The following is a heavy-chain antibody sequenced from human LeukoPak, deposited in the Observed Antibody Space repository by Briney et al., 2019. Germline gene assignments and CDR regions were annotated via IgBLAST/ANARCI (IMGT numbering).Heavy chain of an antibody. V-gene: IGHV3-21*01. Sequence: GGSLRLSCAASGFTFSSYSMNWVRQAPGKGLEWVSSISSGSSYIYYADSVKGRFTISRDNAKNSLYLQMNSLRAEDTAVYYCARDKMVRGVIGAPMDLWGRGTLVTVSS. CDR1: GFTFSSYS. D-gene: IGHD3-10*01. CDR3: ARDKMVRGVIGAPMDL. J-gene: IGHJ2*01. CDR2: ISSGSSYI.